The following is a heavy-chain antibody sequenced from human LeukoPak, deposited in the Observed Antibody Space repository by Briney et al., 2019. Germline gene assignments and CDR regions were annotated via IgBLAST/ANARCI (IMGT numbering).Heavy chain of an antibody. V-gene: IGHV3-30*02. CDR1: GFSFSSYG. D-gene: IGHD6-6*01. CDR3: ARGSVSYSSSSIYYYYYMDV. J-gene: IGHJ6*03. CDR2: IRYDESNK. Sequence: PGGSLRLSCAASGFSFSSYGMHWVRQAPGKGLEWVAFIRYDESNKYYADSVKGRFTISRDNSRNTLYLQMNSLRAEDTAVYYCARGSVSYSSSSIYYYYYMDVWGKGTTVTVSS.